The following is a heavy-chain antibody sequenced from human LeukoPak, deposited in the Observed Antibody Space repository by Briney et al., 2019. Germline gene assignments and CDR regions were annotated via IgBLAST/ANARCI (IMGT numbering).Heavy chain of an antibody. Sequence: PGGSLRLSCAASGFTVSSNYMSWVRQAPGKGLEWVSVIYSGGSTYYADSLKGRFTISRDNSKNTLYLQMNSLRAEDTAVYYCARVKNSYFDYWGQGTLVTVSS. CDR3: ARVKNSYFDY. J-gene: IGHJ4*02. V-gene: IGHV3-53*01. CDR2: IYSGGST. D-gene: IGHD2/OR15-2a*01. CDR1: GFTVSSNY.